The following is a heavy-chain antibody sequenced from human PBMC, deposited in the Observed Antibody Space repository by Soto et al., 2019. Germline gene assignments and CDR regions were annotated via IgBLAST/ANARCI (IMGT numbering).Heavy chain of an antibody. J-gene: IGHJ6*02. Sequence: QVQLQESGPGLVKPSETLSLTCTVSGGPVRSGSYYWSWIRQPPGKGLEWIGYIHDGVTTKYNPSLKSRVTIAQDTAKTQFCLQLGPVTGADTAIYYGARAYYYGLGRGRSMDVWGQGTTVIVSS. CDR1: GGPVRSGSYY. CDR2: IHDGVTT. V-gene: IGHV4-61*01. D-gene: IGHD3-10*01. CDR3: ARAYYYGLGRGRSMDV.